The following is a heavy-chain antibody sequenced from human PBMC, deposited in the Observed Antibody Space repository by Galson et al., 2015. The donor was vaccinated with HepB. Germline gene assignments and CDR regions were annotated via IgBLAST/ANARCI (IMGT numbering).Heavy chain of an antibody. CDR1: GYSLTDLS. V-gene: IGHV1-24*01. CDR3: ANAGEDFWGGFES. Sequence: SVKVSCKVSGYSLTDLSIQWVRQAPGKGLEWMGGFHPDEAETFYAQKLQGRVTMTEATSTDTAHMELNSLKSEDTAIYYCANAGEDFWGGFESWGQGTLVTVSS. D-gene: IGHD3-3*01. CDR2: FHPDEAET. J-gene: IGHJ4*02.